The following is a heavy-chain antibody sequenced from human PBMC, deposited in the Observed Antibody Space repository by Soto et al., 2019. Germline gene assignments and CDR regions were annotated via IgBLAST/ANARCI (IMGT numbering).Heavy chain of an antibody. J-gene: IGHJ3*02. D-gene: IGHD2-8*02. CDR2: ISWNGGSI. V-gene: IGHV3-9*01. CDR1: GFTFDDHA. CDR3: VKDRGGGVNHAFDI. Sequence: EVQLVESGGGLIQTGRSLRLSCVASGFTFDDHAMHWVRQAPGKGLEWVSGISWNGGSIGYADSVKGRLTISRDNAKNSLYLQMNSLRAEDTALYYCVKDRGGGVNHAFDIWGQGTMVTVSS.